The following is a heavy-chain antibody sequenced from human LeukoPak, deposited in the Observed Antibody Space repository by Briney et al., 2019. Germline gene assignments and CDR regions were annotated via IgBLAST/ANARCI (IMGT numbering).Heavy chain of an antibody. CDR2: ISSSSYI. D-gene: IGHD6-13*01. Sequence: GGSLRLSCAASGFTFSTYSMNWVRQAPGKGLEWVSSISSSSYIYYADSVKGRFTISRDNAKNSLYLQMNSLRAEDTAVYHCARGPRNSSSYQYFQHWGQGTLVTVSS. J-gene: IGHJ1*01. V-gene: IGHV3-21*01. CDR1: GFTFSTYS. CDR3: ARGPRNSSSYQYFQH.